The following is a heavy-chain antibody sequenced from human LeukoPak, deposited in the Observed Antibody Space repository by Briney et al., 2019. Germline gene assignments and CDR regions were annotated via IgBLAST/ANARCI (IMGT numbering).Heavy chain of an antibody. Sequence: GESLRLSCAASGFTVNNNYMSWVRQAPGKGLEWVTIIYSDGSTYYADSVKGRFSISRDNSRNTLYLQMNSLRAEDTAVYYCARVLIGSGSYDAFDIWGQGTMVTVSS. V-gene: IGHV3-53*01. D-gene: IGHD3-10*01. CDR3: ARVLIGSGSYDAFDI. CDR1: GFTVNNNY. CDR2: IYSDGST. J-gene: IGHJ3*02.